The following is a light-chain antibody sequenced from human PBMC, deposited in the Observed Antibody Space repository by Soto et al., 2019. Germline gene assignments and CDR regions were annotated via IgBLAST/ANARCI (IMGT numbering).Light chain of an antibody. V-gene: IGKV1-27*01. J-gene: IGKJ1*01. Sequence: DIQMTQSPSSLSASVGDRVTITCRASQGVSNFLAWDQHKPGKVPRLLIYAASTLQSGVPSRFSGSGSGTDFTLAISSLQPEDVATYYCQKYNSAPWTFGQGTKVEIK. CDR2: AAS. CDR3: QKYNSAPWT. CDR1: QGVSNF.